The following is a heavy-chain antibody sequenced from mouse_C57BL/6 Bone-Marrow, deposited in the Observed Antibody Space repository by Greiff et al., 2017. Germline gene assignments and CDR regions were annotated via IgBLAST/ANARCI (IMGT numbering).Heavy chain of an antibody. D-gene: IGHD1-1*01. J-gene: IGHJ4*01. CDR1: GYTFTSYW. CDR3: ASYYGSSYGAMDY. V-gene: IGHV1-64*01. Sequence: QVQLQQPGAELVKPGASVKLSCKASGYTFTSYWMHWVKQRPGQGLEWIGMIHPNSGGTNYNEKFKSKATLTVDKSSSTAYMQLSSLTSEDSAVYYCASYYGSSYGAMDYWGQGTSVTVSS. CDR2: IHPNSGGT.